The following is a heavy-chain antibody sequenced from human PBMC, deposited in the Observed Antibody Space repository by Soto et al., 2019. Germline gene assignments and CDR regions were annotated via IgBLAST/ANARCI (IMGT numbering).Heavy chain of an antibody. V-gene: IGHV4-34*01. Sequence: SETLSLTCAVYGGSFSGYYWSWIRQPPGKGLEWIGEINHSGSTNYNPSLKSRVTISVDTSKNQFSLKLSSVTAADTAVYYCARGRLTETNYYGMDVWGQGTTVTVSS. D-gene: IGHD3-22*01. CDR1: GGSFSGYY. CDR3: ARGRLTETNYYGMDV. J-gene: IGHJ6*02. CDR2: INHSGST.